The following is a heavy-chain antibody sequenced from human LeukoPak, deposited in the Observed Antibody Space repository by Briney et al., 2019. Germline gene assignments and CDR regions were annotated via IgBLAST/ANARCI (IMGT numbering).Heavy chain of an antibody. J-gene: IGHJ4*02. Sequence: PGRSLRLSCAASGFTFSSYGMHWVRQAPGKGLEWVAVIWYDGSNKYYADSVKGRFTISRDNSKNTLYLRMNSLRAEDTAVYYCAKDLRGIAAPTGFDYWGQGTLVTVSS. D-gene: IGHD6-6*01. CDR3: AKDLRGIAAPTGFDY. CDR2: IWYDGSNK. V-gene: IGHV3-33*06. CDR1: GFTFSSYG.